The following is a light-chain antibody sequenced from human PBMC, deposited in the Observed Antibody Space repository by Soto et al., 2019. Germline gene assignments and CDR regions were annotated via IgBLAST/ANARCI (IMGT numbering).Light chain of an antibody. J-gene: IGKJ2*01. Sequence: EMVLTQSPATLYLSPEERATLSCRASQSVSSYLAWYQQKPGQAPRLLIYDASNRATGIPARFSAGGSRTHFTLTISRLETKHFAVYYSQPRFNCPRFTFDHQTKLEIK. V-gene: IGKV3-11*01. CDR3: QPRFNCPRFT. CDR1: QSVSSY. CDR2: DAS.